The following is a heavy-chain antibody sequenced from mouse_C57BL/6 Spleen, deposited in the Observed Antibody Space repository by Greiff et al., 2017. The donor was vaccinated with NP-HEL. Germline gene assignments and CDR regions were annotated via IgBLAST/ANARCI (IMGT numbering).Heavy chain of an antibody. CDR1: GYTFTSYW. J-gene: IGHJ1*03. CDR2: IDPSDSYT. CDR3: ARGDTYGYFDV. V-gene: IGHV1-69*01. Sequence: VQLQQSGAELVMPGASVKLSCKASGYTFTSYWMHWVKQRPGQGLEWIGEIDPSDSYTNYNQKFKGKSTLTVDKSSSTAYMRLSSLTSEDSAVYYCARGDTYGYFDVWGTGTTVTVSS.